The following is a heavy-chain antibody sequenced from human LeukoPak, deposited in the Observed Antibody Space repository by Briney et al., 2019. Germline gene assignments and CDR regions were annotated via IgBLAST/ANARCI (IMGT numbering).Heavy chain of an antibody. V-gene: IGHV4-59*05. Sequence: SETLSLTCTVSGGSISSYYWSWIRQPPGKGLEWIGSIHYSGSTYYNPSLKSRITISGDTSKNQFSLKLSSVTAADTAVYYCARLRRYSGSYLDFWGQGTLVTVSS. D-gene: IGHD1-26*01. CDR3: ARLRRYSGSYLDF. J-gene: IGHJ4*02. CDR2: IHYSGST. CDR1: GGSISSYY.